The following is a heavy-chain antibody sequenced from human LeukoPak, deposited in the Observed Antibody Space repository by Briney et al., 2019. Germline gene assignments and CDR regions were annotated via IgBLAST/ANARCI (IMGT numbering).Heavy chain of an antibody. V-gene: IGHV3-74*01. CDR1: GFTFSNYW. Sequence: GGSLRLSCVASGFTFSNYWMHWVRQPPGKGLVWVSRIYVDGRTTNYADSVKGRFTISRDNSKNTLYLQMNSLRAEDTAVYYCAKDDSYYDYVWGSYRSSPFYWGQGTLVTVSS. D-gene: IGHD3-16*02. CDR3: AKDDSYYDYVWGSYRSSPFY. J-gene: IGHJ4*02. CDR2: IYVDGRTT.